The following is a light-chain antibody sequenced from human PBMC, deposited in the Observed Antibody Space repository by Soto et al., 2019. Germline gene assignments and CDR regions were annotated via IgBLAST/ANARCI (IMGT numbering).Light chain of an antibody. J-gene: IGKJ1*01. Sequence: DIQMTQSPSSLSASVGDRVTITCRASQSISKYLSWFQQKPGKAPKLLIYATSSLQSGVPSRFSGSGSGTDFTLTISTLQPADFATYYCQQSDSTPPWTFGQGTKVEIK. CDR2: ATS. V-gene: IGKV1-39*01. CDR1: QSISKY. CDR3: QQSDSTPPWT.